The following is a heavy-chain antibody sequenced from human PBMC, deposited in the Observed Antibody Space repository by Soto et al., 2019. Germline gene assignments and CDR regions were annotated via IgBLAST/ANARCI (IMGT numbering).Heavy chain of an antibody. J-gene: IGHJ6*02. D-gene: IGHD3-10*01. CDR2: INQSGTT. CDR3: ARDIITVIGGEIYYYFGMDV. CDR1: GGSFMEYY. V-gene: IGHV4-34*01. Sequence: PAETLSLTCADNGGSFMEYYWSWVRQPPGKGLEWIGEINQSGTTHYNPSLKRRINISIDTSKNQFSLNLTSVTAADTATYYCARDIITVIGGEIYYYFGMDVWGQGTTVTVSS.